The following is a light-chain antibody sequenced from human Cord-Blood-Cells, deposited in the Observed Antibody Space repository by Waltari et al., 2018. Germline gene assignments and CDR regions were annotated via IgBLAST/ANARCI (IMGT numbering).Light chain of an antibody. CDR3: QQYDNLLIFT. CDR2: DAS. Sequence: DIQMIQSPASLSASVADRVTITCQASQDISNYLNWYQQKPGKAPKLLIYDASNLESGVPSRFSGSGSGTDFTFTISSLQPEDIATYYCQQYDNLLIFTFGPGTKVDIK. CDR1: QDISNY. V-gene: IGKV1-33*01. J-gene: IGKJ3*01.